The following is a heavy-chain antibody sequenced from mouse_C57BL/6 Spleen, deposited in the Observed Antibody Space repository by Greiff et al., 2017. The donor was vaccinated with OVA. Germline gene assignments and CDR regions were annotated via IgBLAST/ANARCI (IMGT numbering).Heavy chain of an antibody. CDR2: FSSGGSYT. Sequence: VQLKESGGDLVKPGGSLKLSCAASGFTFSSYGMSWVRQTPAKRLEWVATFSSGGSYTYYPDSVKGRFTISRDNAKNTLYLQMSSLKSEDTAMYYCARSDYDLDYWGQGTTLTVSS. V-gene: IGHV5-6*01. D-gene: IGHD2-4*01. J-gene: IGHJ2*01. CDR3: ARSDYDLDY. CDR1: GFTFSSYG.